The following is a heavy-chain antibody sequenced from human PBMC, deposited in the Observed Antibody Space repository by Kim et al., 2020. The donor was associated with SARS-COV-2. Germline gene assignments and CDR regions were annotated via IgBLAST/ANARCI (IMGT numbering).Heavy chain of an antibody. J-gene: IGHJ4*02. Sequence: GGSLRLSCAASGFTFSSYAMHWVRQAPGKGLEWVAVISYDGSNKYYADSVKGRFTISRDNSKNTLYLQMNSLRAEDTAVYYCVRGRGQGYFDYWGQGTL. CDR2: ISYDGSNK. V-gene: IGHV3-30*04. D-gene: IGHD3-16*01. CDR1: GFTFSSYA. CDR3: VRGRGQGYFDY.